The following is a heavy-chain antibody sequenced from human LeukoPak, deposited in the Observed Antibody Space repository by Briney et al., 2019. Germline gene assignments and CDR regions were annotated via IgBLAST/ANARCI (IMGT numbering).Heavy chain of an antibody. J-gene: IGHJ4*02. CDR1: GGSISSYY. CDR2: IYYSGST. D-gene: IGHD1-26*01. V-gene: IGHV4-59*01. CDR3: ARDIVGAYLDY. Sequence: SETLSLTCTVSGGSISSYYWSWIRQPPGKGLEWIEYIYYSGSTNYNPSLKSRVTISVDTSKNQFSLKLSSVTAADTAVYYCARDIVGAYLDYWGQGTLVTVSS.